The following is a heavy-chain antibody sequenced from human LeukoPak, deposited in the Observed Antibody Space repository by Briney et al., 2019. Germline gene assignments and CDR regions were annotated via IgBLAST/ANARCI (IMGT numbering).Heavy chain of an antibody. Sequence: GGSLRLSCVGSGFRFSSYDMNWVRQAPGRGLEWLSYLTRTSSATWYADSVKGRFTIFRDNAKSSLYLQMNSLRVEDTAVYYCATGGNEYRSDWFDSWGQGTLVNVAS. V-gene: IGHV3-48*01. CDR3: ATGGNEYRSDWFDS. CDR1: GFRFSSYD. J-gene: IGHJ5*01. D-gene: IGHD4-11*01. CDR2: LTRTSSAT.